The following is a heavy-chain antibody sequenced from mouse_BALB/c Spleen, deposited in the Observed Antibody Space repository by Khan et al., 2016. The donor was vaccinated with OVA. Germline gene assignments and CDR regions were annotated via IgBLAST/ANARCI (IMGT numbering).Heavy chain of an antibody. CDR2: IVPGSGST. D-gene: IGHD1-1*01. V-gene: IGHV1S41*01. J-gene: IGHJ4*01. CDR1: GYTFTSYW. CDR3: ARENYYGRSCDAMDY. Sequence: DLVKPGASVKLSCKASGYTFTSYWINWIKQRPGQGLEWIGGIVPGSGSTNYNEKFKGMATFTVDTSSTTAYIQLSSLTYEGSAVYVCARENYYGRSCDAMDYWGQGTSVTVSS.